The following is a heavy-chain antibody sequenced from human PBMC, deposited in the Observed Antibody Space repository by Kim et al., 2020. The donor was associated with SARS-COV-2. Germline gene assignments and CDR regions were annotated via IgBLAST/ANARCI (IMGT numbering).Heavy chain of an antibody. CDR3: ARDGGDYGTDWFDP. J-gene: IGHJ5*02. V-gene: IGHV3-33*01. CDR1: GFTFSSYG. Sequence: GGSMRLSCAASGFTFSSYGMHWVRQAPGKGLEWVAVIWYDGSNKYYADSVKGRFTISRDNSKNTLYLQMISLRAEDTAVYYCARDGGDYGTDWFDPWGQGTLVTVSS. D-gene: IGHD4-17*01. CDR2: IWYDGSNK.